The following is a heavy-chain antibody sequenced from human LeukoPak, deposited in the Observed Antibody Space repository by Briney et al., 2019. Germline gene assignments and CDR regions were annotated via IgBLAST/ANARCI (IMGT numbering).Heavy chain of an antibody. CDR1: GFTFRSYA. CDR2: ISYDGSNE. V-gene: IGHV3-30*04. CDR3: ARDNRRSGTTWVYLDY. J-gene: IGHJ4*02. Sequence: GRSMRLSCAGSGFTFRSYAMHWVRQAPGKGLEWVAVISYDGSNEYYADSVKGRFTISRDNSKNTVDLQMNSLRVEDTAVYYCARDNRRSGTTWVYLDYWGQGTLVTVSS. D-gene: IGHD1-1*01.